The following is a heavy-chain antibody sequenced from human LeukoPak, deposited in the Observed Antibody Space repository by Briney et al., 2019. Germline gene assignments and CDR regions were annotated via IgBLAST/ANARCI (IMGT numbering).Heavy chain of an antibody. J-gene: IGHJ4*02. CDR1: GFTFSSYG. Sequence: GGSLRLSCAASGFTFSSYGMHWVRQAPGKGLEWVAVIWYDGSNKYYADSVKGRFTISRDNSKNTLYLQMNSLRAEDTAVYYCASPSLRYSSSWYYFDYWGQGTLVTVSS. D-gene: IGHD6-13*01. V-gene: IGHV3-33*01. CDR3: ASPSLRYSSSWYYFDY. CDR2: IWYDGSNK.